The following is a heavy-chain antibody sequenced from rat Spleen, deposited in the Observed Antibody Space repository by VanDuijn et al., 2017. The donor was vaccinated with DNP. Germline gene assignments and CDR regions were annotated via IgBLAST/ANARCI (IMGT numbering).Heavy chain of an antibody. J-gene: IGHJ3*01. V-gene: IGHV5S10*01. CDR2: IIYDGSNT. D-gene: IGHD1-2*01. Sequence: EVQLVESGGGLVQPGNSLKLSCAASGFTFSDYAMAWVRQSLKKGLEWVAVIIYDGSNTHYRDSVKGRFTISRDNAKSTLYLQMDSLRSEDTATYYCTTAVAAISTGFAYWGQGTLVTVSS. CDR3: TTAVAAISTGFAY. CDR1: GFTFSDYA.